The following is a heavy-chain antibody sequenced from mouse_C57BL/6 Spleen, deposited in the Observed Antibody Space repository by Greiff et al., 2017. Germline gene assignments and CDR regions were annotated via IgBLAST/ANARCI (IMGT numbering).Heavy chain of an antibody. CDR1: GYTFTSYW. J-gene: IGHJ1*03. CDR2: IYPSDSET. V-gene: IGHV1-61*01. D-gene: IGHD1-1*01. Sequence: QVQLQQPGAELVRPGSSVKLSCKASGYTFTSYWMDWVKQRPGQGLEWIGNIYPSDSETHYNQKFKDKATLTVDKSSSTAYMQLSSLTSEDSAVYYCARGGNYDGSFHWYFDVWGTGTTVTVSS. CDR3: ARGGNYDGSFHWYFDV.